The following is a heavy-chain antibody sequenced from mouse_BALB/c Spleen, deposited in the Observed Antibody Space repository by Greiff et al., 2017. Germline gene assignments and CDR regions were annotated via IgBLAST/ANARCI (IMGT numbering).Heavy chain of an antibody. CDR2: ISSGSSTI. Sequence: EVQVVESGGGLVQPGGSRKLSCAASGFTFSSFGMHWVRQAPEKGLEWVAYISSGSSTIYYADTVKGRFTISRDNPKNTLFLQMTSLRSEDTAMYYCARFPSYYGNYWYFDVWGAGTTVTVSS. CDR3: ARFPSYYGNYWYFDV. D-gene: IGHD2-10*01. J-gene: IGHJ1*01. V-gene: IGHV5-17*02. CDR1: GFTFSSFG.